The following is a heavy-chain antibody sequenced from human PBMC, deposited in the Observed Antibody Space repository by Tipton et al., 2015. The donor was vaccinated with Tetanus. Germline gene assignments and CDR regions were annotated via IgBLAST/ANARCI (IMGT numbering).Heavy chain of an antibody. CDR2: ISSTSSYI. V-gene: IGHV3-21*01. CDR1: GFTFSSHM. J-gene: IGHJ4*02. Sequence: GSLRLSCVASGFTFSSHMMNWVHQAPGKGLEWVSSISSTSSYIYYEDSMKGRFTISRDNAKNSVFLHMASLRAEDTAVYYCATGNTLDYWGQGTLVTVSS. CDR3: ATGNTLDY. D-gene: IGHD2-2*02.